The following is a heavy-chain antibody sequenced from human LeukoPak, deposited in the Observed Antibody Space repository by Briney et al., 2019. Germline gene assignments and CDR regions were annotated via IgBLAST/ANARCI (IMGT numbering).Heavy chain of an antibody. Sequence: AGSLRLSCAASGFTFSSYAMSWVRQAPGKGLEWVSAISGSGGSTYYADSVKGRFTISRDNSKNTLYLQMNSLRAEDTAVYYCAKDLSGCSGGSCYPDAFDIWGQGTMVTVSS. CDR1: GFTFSSYA. CDR2: ISGSGGST. J-gene: IGHJ3*02. CDR3: AKDLSGCSGGSCYPDAFDI. D-gene: IGHD2-15*01. V-gene: IGHV3-23*01.